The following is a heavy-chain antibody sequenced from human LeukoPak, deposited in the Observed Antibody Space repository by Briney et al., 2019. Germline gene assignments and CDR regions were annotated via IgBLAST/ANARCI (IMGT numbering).Heavy chain of an antibody. Sequence: ASVKVSCKASGYTFTGYYMHWVRPAPGQGLEWMGWINPNSGGTNYAQKFQGRVTMTRDTSISTAYMELSRLRSDDTAVYYCARERPIPLVCSYGLFYYYGMDVWGQGTTVTVSS. CDR3: ARERPIPLVCSYGLFYYYGMDV. V-gene: IGHV1-2*02. D-gene: IGHD5-18*01. CDR2: INPNSGGT. CDR1: GYTFTGYY. J-gene: IGHJ6*02.